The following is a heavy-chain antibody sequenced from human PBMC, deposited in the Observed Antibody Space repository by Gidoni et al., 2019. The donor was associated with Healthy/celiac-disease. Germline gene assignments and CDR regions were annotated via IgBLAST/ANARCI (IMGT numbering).Heavy chain of an antibody. V-gene: IGHV4-39*07. Sequence: QLQLQESGTGLVKPSETLSLTCTVSGGSIRSSSYYWGWLRQPPGKGMAWIGSIYYSGSPYYHPSLKRLVTIAVDTSKNQFSLKLSSVTSADTAGYYCARMGDIVVVPAARGYYYYGMDVWGQGTTVTVSS. CDR3: ARMGDIVVVPAARGYYYYGMDV. CDR1: GGSIRSSSYY. CDR2: IYYSGSP. J-gene: IGHJ6*02. D-gene: IGHD2-2*01.